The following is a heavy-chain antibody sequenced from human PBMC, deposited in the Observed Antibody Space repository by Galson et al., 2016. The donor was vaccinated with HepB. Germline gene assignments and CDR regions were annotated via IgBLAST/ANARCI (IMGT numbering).Heavy chain of an antibody. CDR2: ISSSGSTI. CDR3: ASYPGYFPGN. V-gene: IGHV3-48*03. Sequence: SLRHSRAASGFTFSSYEMNWVRQAPGKGLEWVSYISSSGSTIYYAASGKGRFTISRDNAKNSLYLQMNSLRAEDTAVYYCASYPGYFPGNWGQGTLVTVSS. J-gene: IGHJ4*02. CDR1: GFTFSSYE. D-gene: IGHD3-9*01.